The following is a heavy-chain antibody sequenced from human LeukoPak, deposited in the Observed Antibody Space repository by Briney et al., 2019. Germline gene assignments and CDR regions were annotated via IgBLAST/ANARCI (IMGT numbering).Heavy chain of an antibody. Sequence: SETLSLTCGVSGGAISGSSQYWGWIRQPPGKGLEWIGTIYYGGTTYYNPSLKSRVTISAGTSKNQFSLKLNSVTAADTAVYFCARQDIMGYFDYWGQGTLVTVSS. CDR1: GGAISGSSQY. D-gene: IGHD2-15*01. CDR2: IYYGGTT. CDR3: ARQDIMGYFDY. J-gene: IGHJ4*02. V-gene: IGHV4-39*01.